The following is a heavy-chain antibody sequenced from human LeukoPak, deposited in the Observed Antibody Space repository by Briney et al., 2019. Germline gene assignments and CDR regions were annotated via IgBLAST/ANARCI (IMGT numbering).Heavy chain of an antibody. CDR3: ARYASALVAFDI. J-gene: IGHJ3*02. D-gene: IGHD3-10*01. CDR1: GDSVSSNSAA. Sequence: SQTLSLTCAISGDSVSSNSAAWNWVRQSPSRGLEWLRRTYYRSKWYSDYAVSVKSRITINPDPSKNQFSLQLNSVTPEDTAVYYCARYASALVAFDIWGQGTRVTVSS. V-gene: IGHV6-1*01. CDR2: TYYRSKWYS.